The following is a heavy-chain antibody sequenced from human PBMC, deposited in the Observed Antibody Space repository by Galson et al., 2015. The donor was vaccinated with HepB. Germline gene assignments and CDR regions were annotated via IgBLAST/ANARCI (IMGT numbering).Heavy chain of an antibody. CDR1: GFTFSSYA. CDR3: TTDQKWLQFALGY. J-gene: IGHJ4*02. V-gene: IGHV3-15*01. D-gene: IGHD5-24*01. CDR2: IKSKADGGTT. Sequence: SLRLSCAASGFTFSSYAMHWVRQAPGKGLEWVGRIKSKADGGTTDYSAPTEGRFTISRDDSKSTLYLQMNSLKIEDTAVYYCTTDQKWLQFALGYWGQGTLVTVSS.